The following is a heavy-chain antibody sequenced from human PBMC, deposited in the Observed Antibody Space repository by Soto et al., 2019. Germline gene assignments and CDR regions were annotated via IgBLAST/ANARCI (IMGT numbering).Heavy chain of an antibody. CDR1: GFTFSSYW. Sequence: GGSLRLSCAASGFTFSSYWMSWVRQAPGKGLEWVANIKQDGSEKYYVDSVKGRFTISRDNAKNSLYLQMNSLRAEDTAVYYCARDRMAGTYYYYMDVWGKGTTVTVSS. CDR3: ARDRMAGTYYYYMDV. D-gene: IGHD6-19*01. V-gene: IGHV3-7*01. J-gene: IGHJ6*03. CDR2: IKQDGSEK.